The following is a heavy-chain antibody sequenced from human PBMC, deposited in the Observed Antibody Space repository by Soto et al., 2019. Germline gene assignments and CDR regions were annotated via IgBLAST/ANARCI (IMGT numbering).Heavy chain of an antibody. J-gene: IGHJ6*02. D-gene: IGHD6-13*01. CDR2: ISGSGGST. V-gene: IGHV3-23*01. CDR1: GFTFSSYA. CDR3: AKDSSSWYGYYYYYGMDV. Sequence: EVQLLESGGGLVQPGGSLRLSCAASGFTFSSYAMSWVRQAPGKGLEWVSAISGSGGSTYYADSVKGRFTISRDNSKNTLYLQMNSLRAEDTAVYYCAKDSSSWYGYYYYYGMDVWGRGTTVTVCS.